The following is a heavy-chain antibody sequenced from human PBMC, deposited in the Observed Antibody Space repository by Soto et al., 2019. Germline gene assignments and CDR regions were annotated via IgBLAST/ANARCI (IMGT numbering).Heavy chain of an antibody. CDR1: GGSISSSSYY. Sequence: TLSLTCTVSGGSISSSSYYWGWIRQPPGKGLEWIGSIYYSGSTYYNPSLKSRVTISVDTSRNQFSLKLSSVTAADTAVYYCARQWKYSDFWSGYYGYYYGMGVWAPGTTVTVS. J-gene: IGHJ6*02. D-gene: IGHD3-3*01. V-gene: IGHV4-39*01. CDR3: ARQWKYSDFWSGYYGYYYGMGV. CDR2: IYYSGST.